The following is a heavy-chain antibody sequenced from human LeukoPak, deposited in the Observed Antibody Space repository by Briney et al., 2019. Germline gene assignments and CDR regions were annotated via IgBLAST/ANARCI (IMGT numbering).Heavy chain of an antibody. Sequence: GESLKISCKGSGYSFTSYWIGWVRQMPGKGLEWMGIIYPGDSDTRYSPSFQGQVTISADKPISTAYLQWSSLKASGTAMYYCARHSVTTCFDYWGQGTLVTVSS. D-gene: IGHD4-11*01. V-gene: IGHV5-51*01. J-gene: IGHJ4*02. CDR1: GYSFTSYW. CDR2: IYPGDSDT. CDR3: ARHSVTTCFDY.